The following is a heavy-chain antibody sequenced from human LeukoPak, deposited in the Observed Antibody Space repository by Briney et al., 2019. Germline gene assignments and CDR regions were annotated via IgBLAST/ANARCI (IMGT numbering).Heavy chain of an antibody. J-gene: IGHJ4*02. Sequence: GGSLRLSCAASGFTFSSNYMSWVRQAPGKGLEWVSVIYSAGSTYYAASVKGRFTISRHHSKTTLYLQMNSLRAEDTALYYCAKYRTCGGDCYQWFDYWGQGTLVTVSS. CDR2: IYSAGST. V-gene: IGHV3-66*01. CDR1: GFTFSSNY. D-gene: IGHD2-21*02. CDR3: AKYRTCGGDCYQWFDY.